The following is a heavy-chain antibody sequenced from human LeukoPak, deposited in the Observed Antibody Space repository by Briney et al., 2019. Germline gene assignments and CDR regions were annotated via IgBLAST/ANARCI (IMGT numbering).Heavy chain of an antibody. Sequence: GGSLRLSCAASGFTFSSYAMHWVRQAPGKGLEWVAVISYDGSNKYYADSVKGRFTISRDNSKNTLYLQMNSLRADDTAVYYCASSRYYYGTRTWFDPWGQGTLVTVSS. CDR1: GFTFSSYA. V-gene: IGHV3-30-3*01. J-gene: IGHJ5*02. D-gene: IGHD3-10*01. CDR2: ISYDGSNK. CDR3: ASSRYYYGTRTWFDP.